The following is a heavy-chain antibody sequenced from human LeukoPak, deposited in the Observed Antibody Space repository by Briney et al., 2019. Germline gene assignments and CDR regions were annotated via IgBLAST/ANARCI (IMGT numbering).Heavy chain of an antibody. D-gene: IGHD3-22*01. CDR3: AALVDYYDSSGYYVDY. Sequence: SVKVSCKASGFTFTRSAMQWVRQARGQRLEWIGWIVVGSGNTNYAQKFQERVTISRDMSTSTAYMELSSLRSEDTAVYYCAALVDYYDSSGYYVDYWGQGTLVTVS. CDR2: IVVGSGNT. V-gene: IGHV1-58*02. CDR1: GFTFTRSA. J-gene: IGHJ4*02.